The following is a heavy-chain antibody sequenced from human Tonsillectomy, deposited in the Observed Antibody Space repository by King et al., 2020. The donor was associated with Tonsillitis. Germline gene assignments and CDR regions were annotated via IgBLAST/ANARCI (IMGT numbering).Heavy chain of an antibody. CDR1: GGSISNYY. CDR2: INHSGST. Sequence: VQLQESGPGLAKPSETLSLTCTVSGGSISNYYWSWFRQPPGKGPEWIGFINHSGSTNYNPSLKSRVPISTDTSKNQISLKLTSVTAADTAVYYCARNSGVYGYFDRWGRGTLVTVSS. J-gene: IGHJ2*01. D-gene: IGHD6-25*01. CDR3: ARNSGVYGYFDR. V-gene: IGHV4-59*01.